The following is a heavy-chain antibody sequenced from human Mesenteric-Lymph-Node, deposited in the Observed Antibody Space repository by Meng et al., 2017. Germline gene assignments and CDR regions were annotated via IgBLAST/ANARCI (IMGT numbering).Heavy chain of an antibody. CDR1: GYTLTELS. Sequence: ASVKVSCKVSGYTLTELSMHWVRQAPGKGLEWMGWMNPNSGNTGYAQKFQGRVTMTRNTSISTAYMELSSLRSEDTAVYYCALVRYFDWSPQGDLWGQGTLVTVSS. V-gene: IGHV1-8*01. CDR3: ALVRYFDWSPQGDL. CDR2: MNPNSGNT. D-gene: IGHD3-9*01. J-gene: IGHJ4*02.